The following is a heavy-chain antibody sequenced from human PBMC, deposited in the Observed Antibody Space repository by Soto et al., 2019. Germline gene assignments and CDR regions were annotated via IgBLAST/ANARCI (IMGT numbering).Heavy chain of an antibody. D-gene: IGHD2-21*02. CDR3: AREYPYCGGDCYSEPLKWFDP. CDR2: ISYDGSNK. J-gene: IGHJ5*02. Sequence: QVQLVESGGGVVQPGRSLRLSCAASGFTFSSYAMHWVRQAPGKGLEWVAVISYDGSNKYYADSVKGRFTISRDNSKNTLYLQMNSLRAEDTAVYYCAREYPYCGGDCYSEPLKWFDPWGQGTLVTVSS. CDR1: GFTFSSYA. V-gene: IGHV3-30-3*01.